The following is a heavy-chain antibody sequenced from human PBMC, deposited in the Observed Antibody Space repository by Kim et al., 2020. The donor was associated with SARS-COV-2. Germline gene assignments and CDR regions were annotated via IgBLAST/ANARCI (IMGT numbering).Heavy chain of an antibody. Sequence: QKFQSRVTITRDTSASTAYMELSSLRSEDTAVYYCARDARYNLWSGYYFDQWGQGTLVTVSS. V-gene: IGHV1-3*01. J-gene: IGHJ4*02. D-gene: IGHD3-3*01. CDR3: ARDARYNLWSGYYFDQ.